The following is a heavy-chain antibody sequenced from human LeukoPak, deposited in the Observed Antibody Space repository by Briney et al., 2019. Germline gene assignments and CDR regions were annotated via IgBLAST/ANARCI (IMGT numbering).Heavy chain of an antibody. V-gene: IGHV1-69*13. D-gene: IGHD2-2*01. CDR3: ARSGGYCSSTSCRSADY. CDR1: GGTFSSYA. Sequence: SVKVSCKASGGTFSSYAISCVRQAPGQGLEWMGGIIPIFGTANYAQKFQGRVTITADESTSTAYMELSSLRSEDTAVYYCARSGGYCSSTSCRSADYWGQGTLVTVSS. J-gene: IGHJ4*02. CDR2: IIPIFGTA.